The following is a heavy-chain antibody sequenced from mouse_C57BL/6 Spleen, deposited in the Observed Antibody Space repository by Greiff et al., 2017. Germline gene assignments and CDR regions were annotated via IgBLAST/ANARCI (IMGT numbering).Heavy chain of an antibody. CDR3: ARDGSSYFDY. J-gene: IGHJ2*01. Sequence: EVKVEESGPGLVKPSQSLSLTCSVTGYSITSGYYWNWIRQFPGNKLEWMGYISYDGSNNYNPSLKNRISITRDTSKNQFFLKLNSVTTEDTATEYCARDGSSYFDYWGQGTTLTVSS. CDR1: GYSITSGYY. CDR2: ISYDGSN. V-gene: IGHV3-6*01. D-gene: IGHD1-1*01.